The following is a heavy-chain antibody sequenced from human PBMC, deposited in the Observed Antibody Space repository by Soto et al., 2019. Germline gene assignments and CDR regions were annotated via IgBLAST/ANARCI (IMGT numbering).Heavy chain of an antibody. V-gene: IGHV3-23*01. J-gene: IGHJ3*02. CDR1: GFTFNSYA. CDR2: ISGSGSST. D-gene: IGHD6-19*01. CDR3: ATGGGDYSSGWYGAFDI. Sequence: EVQLLESGGGLVQPGGSLRLSCAASGFTFNSYAMSWVRQAPGKGLEWVSTISGSGSSTYYADSVKGRFTISRDNSKNTLYLQMNSLRAGDTAVYYCATGGGDYSSGWYGAFDIWGPGTMVTVSS.